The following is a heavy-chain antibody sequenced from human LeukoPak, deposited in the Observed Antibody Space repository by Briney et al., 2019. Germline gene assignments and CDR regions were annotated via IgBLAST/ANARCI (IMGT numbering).Heavy chain of an antibody. CDR3: ARDRGYCSSTSCYSDAFDI. D-gene: IGHD2-2*01. Sequence: GGSLRLSCAASGFTFSSYWLHWVRQAPGKGLEWVAVISYDGSNKYYADSVKGRFTISRDNSKNTLYLQMNSLRAEDTAVYYCARDRGYCSSTSCYSDAFDIWGQGTMVTVSS. CDR1: GFTFSSYW. J-gene: IGHJ3*02. V-gene: IGHV3-30-3*01. CDR2: ISYDGSNK.